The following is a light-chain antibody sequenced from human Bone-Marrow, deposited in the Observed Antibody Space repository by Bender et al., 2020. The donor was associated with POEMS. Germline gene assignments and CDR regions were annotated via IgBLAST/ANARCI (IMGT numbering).Light chain of an antibody. V-gene: IGLV2-8*01. CDR2: EVS. CDR3: CSYAGTTRFDV. CDR1: SSDVGGYNY. Sequence: QSALTQPPSASGSPGQSVTISCTGTSSDVGGYNYVSWYQQHPGKAPKLMIYEVSKRPSGVPDRFSGSKSGNTASLTVSGLQAEDEADYFCCSYAGTTRFDVFGGGTKLTVL. J-gene: IGLJ2*01.